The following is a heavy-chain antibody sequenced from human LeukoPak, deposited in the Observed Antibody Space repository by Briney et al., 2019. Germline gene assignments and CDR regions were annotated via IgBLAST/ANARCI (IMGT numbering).Heavy chain of an antibody. CDR1: GFTFSSYA. J-gene: IGHJ4*02. Sequence: GGSLRLSCAASGFTFSSYAMSWVRQAPGRGLEWVSSISGSGGSTYYADSVKGRFTISRDNSKNTLYLQMISLRAEDTAVYYCAKGGCSGGSCYYPYYFDYWGQGTLVTVSS. CDR2: ISGSGGST. D-gene: IGHD2-15*01. V-gene: IGHV3-23*01. CDR3: AKGGCSGGSCYYPYYFDY.